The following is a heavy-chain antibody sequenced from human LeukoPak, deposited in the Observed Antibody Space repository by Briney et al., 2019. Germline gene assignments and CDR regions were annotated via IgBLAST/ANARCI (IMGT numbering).Heavy chain of an antibody. Sequence: GGSLRLSCAASGFTISSDYMGWVRQAPGKGLEWVSLIYNDDSTYYADSVKGRFTISRHNSKNTLYLQMNSLRADDTAVYYCAKDIAAAGGPCAYWGRGTLVAVSS. V-gene: IGHV3-53*04. D-gene: IGHD6-13*01. CDR1: GFTISSDY. J-gene: IGHJ4*02. CDR2: IYNDDST. CDR3: AKDIAAAGGPCAY.